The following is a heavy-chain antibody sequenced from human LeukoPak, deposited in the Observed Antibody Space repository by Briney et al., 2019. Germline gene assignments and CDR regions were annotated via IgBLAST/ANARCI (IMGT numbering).Heavy chain of an antibody. J-gene: IGHJ5*02. CDR2: IYYSGST. CDR3: ARDHFGELIP. V-gene: IGHV4-31*03. CDR1: GGSISSGGYY. Sequence: PSQTLSLTCTVSGGSISSGGYYWSWIRQHPGKGLEWIGYIYYSGSTYYNPSLKSRVTISVDTSKNQFSQKLSSVTAADTAVYYCARDHFGELIPWGQGTLVTVSS. D-gene: IGHD3-10*01.